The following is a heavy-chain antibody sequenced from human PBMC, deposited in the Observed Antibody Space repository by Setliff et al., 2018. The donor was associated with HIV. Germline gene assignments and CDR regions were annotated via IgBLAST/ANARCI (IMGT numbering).Heavy chain of an antibody. J-gene: IGHJ5*02. D-gene: IGHD3-10*02. CDR1: GYTFTTSG. V-gene: IGHV1-46*01. CDR3: ARDMFEIWERSLAKGDEFDP. CDR2: INPSGGST. Sequence: ASVKVSCKTSGYTFTTSGISWVRQAPGQGLEWMGVINPSGGSTSYAQKFQGRVTMTRDTSTSTAYMELSSLTSDDTAIYYCARDMFEIWERSLAKGDEFDPWGQGSLVTVSS.